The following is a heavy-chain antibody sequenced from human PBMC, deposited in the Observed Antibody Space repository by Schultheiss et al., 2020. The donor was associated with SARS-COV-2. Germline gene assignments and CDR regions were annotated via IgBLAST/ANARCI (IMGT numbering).Heavy chain of an antibody. CDR3: AREVTIFGVVNDAFDI. J-gene: IGHJ3*02. V-gene: IGHV4-61*01. D-gene: IGHD3-3*01. CDR2: IYYSGST. CDR1: GGSVSSGSYY. Sequence: SETLSLTCTVSGGSVSSGSYYWSWIRQPPGKGLEWIGYIYYSGSTYYNPSLKSRVTISVDTSKNQFSLKLSSVTAADTAVYYCAREVTIFGVVNDAFDIWGQGTMVTVSS.